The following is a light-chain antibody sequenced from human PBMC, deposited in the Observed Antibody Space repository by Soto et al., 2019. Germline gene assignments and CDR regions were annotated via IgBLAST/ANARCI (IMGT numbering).Light chain of an antibody. CDR3: QQYGRSVPIT. V-gene: IGKV3-20*01. CDR1: QTIMNNY. Sequence: EIVLTQSPVTLSLSPGEIATLSCRASQTIMNNYLAWYQQKPGQAPRLLIFGASSRATGIPDRFSGSGSGTDFTLTINRLEPEDFAVYYCQQYGRSVPITFGQGTRLEIK. J-gene: IGKJ5*01. CDR2: GAS.